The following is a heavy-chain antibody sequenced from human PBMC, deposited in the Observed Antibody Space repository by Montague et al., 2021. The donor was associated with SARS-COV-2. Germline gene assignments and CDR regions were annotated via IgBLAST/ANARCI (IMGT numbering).Heavy chain of an antibody. D-gene: IGHD3-10*01. CDR1: GGSFSGYY. CDR2: INHSGST. J-gene: IGHJ6*02. Sequence: SETLSLTCAVYGGSFSGYYWSWIHQPPGTGLEWIGEINHSGSTNYNPSLKSRVTISVDTSKNQFSLKLSSVTAADTAVYYCARGRRILLWFGELLSGGDYYGMDVWGQGTTVTVSS. V-gene: IGHV4-34*01. CDR3: ARGRRILLWFGELLSGGDYYGMDV.